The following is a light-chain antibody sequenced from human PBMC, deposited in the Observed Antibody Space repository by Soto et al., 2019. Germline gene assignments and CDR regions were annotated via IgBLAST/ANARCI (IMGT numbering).Light chain of an antibody. CDR3: QQYGSSPT. J-gene: IGKJ1*01. Sequence: EIVLTQSPCTLSLSPGERATLSCRASQSTNIDFLAWYQQKPGQAPRLLIFGASSRATGIPDRFSGSGSGTDFTLTISRLEPEDFAVYFCQQYGSSPTFGQGTKVDIK. CDR1: QSTNIDF. CDR2: GAS. V-gene: IGKV3-20*01.